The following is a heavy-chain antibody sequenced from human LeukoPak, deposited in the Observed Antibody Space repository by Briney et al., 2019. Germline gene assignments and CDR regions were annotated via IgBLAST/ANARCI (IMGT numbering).Heavy chain of an antibody. CDR1: GYTFTSYY. V-gene: IGHV1-46*01. CDR3: ARRSKWELTENWFDP. D-gene: IGHD1-26*01. J-gene: IGHJ5*02. CDR2: INPSGGST. Sequence: ASVKVSCKASGYTFTSYYMHWVRQAPGQGLEWMGIINPSGGSTSYAQKFQGRITMTRDMSTSTVYMELSSLRSEDTAVYYCARRSKWELTENWFDPWGQGTLVTVSS.